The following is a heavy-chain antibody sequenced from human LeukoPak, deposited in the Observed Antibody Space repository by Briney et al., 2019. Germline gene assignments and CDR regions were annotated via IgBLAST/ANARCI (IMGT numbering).Heavy chain of an antibody. D-gene: IGHD6-19*01. V-gene: IGHV3-66*01. CDR3: ARDDSSGSLD. J-gene: IGHJ4*02. Sequence: GGSLRLSCAASGFTFNRNAISWVRQAPGKGLEWVSVIYSGGSTYYADSVKGRFTISRDNSKNTLYLQMNSLRAEDTAVYYCARDDSSGSLDWGQGTLVTVSS. CDR2: IYSGGST. CDR1: GFTFNRNA.